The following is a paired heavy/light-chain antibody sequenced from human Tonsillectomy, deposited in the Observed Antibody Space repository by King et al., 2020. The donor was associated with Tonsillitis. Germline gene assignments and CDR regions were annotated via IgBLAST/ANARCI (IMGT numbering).Light chain of an antibody. V-gene: IGKV3-20*01. CDR1: QSISSSF. Sequence: EIVLTQSPGTLSLSPGERATLSCRASQSISSSFLAWYQQKPGQAPRLLIYGASSRATGIPDRFSGSGSGTDFTLTISRLEPEDFAVYYCQQYGSSPVTFGQGTKLEIK. J-gene: IGKJ2*01. CDR3: QQYGSSPVT. CDR2: GAS.
Heavy chain of an antibody. CDR3: ARDLSGKDPFDY. CDR1: GGSIRSYY. D-gene: IGHD6-25*01. Sequence: QVQLQESGPGLVKPSETLSLTCTVSGGSIRSYYWSWIRQPPGKGLEWIGYIYYSGSTNYNPSLKSRVTISVDTSKNQFSLKLSSVTAADTAVYYCARDLSGKDPFDYWGQGTLVTVSS. J-gene: IGHJ4*02. CDR2: IYYSGST. V-gene: IGHV4-59*01.